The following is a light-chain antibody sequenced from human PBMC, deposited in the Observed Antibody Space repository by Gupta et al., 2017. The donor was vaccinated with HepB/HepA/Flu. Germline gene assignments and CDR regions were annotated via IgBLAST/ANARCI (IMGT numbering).Light chain of an antibody. CDR2: NNN. J-gene: IGLJ2*01. Sequence: SYVLTQTLSLSVPPGKTATISCGGNNTGAKSVHWYRQRPGQAPVLVISNNNDRPSGVPEGIPGSNSGSTATLTINRVETGDEADYYCQVWDSSTDHPVFGGGTKLTVL. CDR3: QVWDSSTDHPV. V-gene: IGLV3-21*03. CDR1: NTGAKS.